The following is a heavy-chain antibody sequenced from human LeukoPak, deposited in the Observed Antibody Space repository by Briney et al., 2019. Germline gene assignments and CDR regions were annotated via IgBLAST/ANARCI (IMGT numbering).Heavy chain of an antibody. J-gene: IGHJ4*02. CDR2: ISGSGGST. V-gene: IGHV3-23*01. CDR1: GFTFSSYA. CDR3: AKDYRFRGVPYYFDY. Sequence: PGGSLRLACAASGFTFSSYAMSWVRQAPGKGLEWLSAISGSGGSTYYADSVKGRFTISRDNSKNTLYLQMNSLRAEDTAVYYCAKDYRFRGVPYYFDYWGQGTLVTVSS. D-gene: IGHD3-10*01.